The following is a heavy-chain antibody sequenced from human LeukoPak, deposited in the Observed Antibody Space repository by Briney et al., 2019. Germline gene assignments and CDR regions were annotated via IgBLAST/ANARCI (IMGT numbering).Heavy chain of an antibody. CDR2: ISAYNGNT. Sequence: ASVKVSCKVSGYTLTELSMHWVRQAPGQGLEWMGWISAYNGNTKSAQKLQGRVTMSTDTSTSTAYMELSSLRSDDTAVYYCASIGVAAAGFVYWGQGTLVTVSS. CDR3: ASIGVAAAGFVY. J-gene: IGHJ4*02. D-gene: IGHD6-13*01. CDR1: GYTLTELS. V-gene: IGHV1-18*01.